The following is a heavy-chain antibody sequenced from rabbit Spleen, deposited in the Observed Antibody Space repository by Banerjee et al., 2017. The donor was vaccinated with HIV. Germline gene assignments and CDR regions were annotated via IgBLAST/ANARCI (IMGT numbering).Heavy chain of an antibody. V-gene: IGHV1S45*01. D-gene: IGHD7-1*01. J-gene: IGHJ4*01. CDR3: ARGPNNNGDGYRL. CDR2: IAGSSSGFT. Sequence: LEESGGGLVKPGGTLTLTCTVSGFSFSSNWICWVRQAPGKGLEWIACIAGSSSGFTYSATWAKGRFTCSKTSSTTVTLQMTSLTVADTATYFCARGPNNNGDGYRLWGPGTLVTVS. CDR1: GFSFSSNW.